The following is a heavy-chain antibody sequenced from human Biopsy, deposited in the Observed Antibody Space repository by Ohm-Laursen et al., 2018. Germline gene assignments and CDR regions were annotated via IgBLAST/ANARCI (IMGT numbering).Heavy chain of an antibody. CDR1: GGSISDYY. J-gene: IGHJ4*02. D-gene: IGHD3-3*01. Sequence: TLSLTCTVSGGSISDYYWNWIRQPPGKGLQVIGYISSGGRAKYNPSLKSRLTISLDTSKNQFSLRLSSVTVADSAIYYCARERQFRFLEGAFDYWGQGILVTVSS. CDR2: ISSGGRA. CDR3: ARERQFRFLEGAFDY. V-gene: IGHV4-59*01.